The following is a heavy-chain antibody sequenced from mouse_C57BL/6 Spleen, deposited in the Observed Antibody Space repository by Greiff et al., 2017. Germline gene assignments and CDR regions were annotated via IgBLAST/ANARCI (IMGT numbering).Heavy chain of an antibody. D-gene: IGHD2-10*02. CDR1: EYEFPSHD. Sequence: EVNLVESGGGLVQPGESLKLSCESNEYEFPSHDMSWVRKTPEKRLELVAAINSDGGSTYYPDTMERRFIISRDNTKKTLYLLMSSLRSEDTAVYYCARSYGNYGYFDVWGTGTTVTVSS. CDR3: ARSYGNYGYFDV. J-gene: IGHJ1*03. CDR2: INSDGGST. V-gene: IGHV5-2*01.